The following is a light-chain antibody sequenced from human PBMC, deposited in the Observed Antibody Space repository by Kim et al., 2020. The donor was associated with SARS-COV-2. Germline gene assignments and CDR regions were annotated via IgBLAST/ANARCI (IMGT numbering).Light chain of an antibody. J-gene: IGLJ2*01. CDR1: SSDVEGYNA. Sequence: GQSITISCTGTSSDVEGYNAVSWFQQHPGTAPNLMIYDVSNRPSGISTRFFGSKSGNTASLTISGLQAEDEADYYCSSYTSSTTVVFGGGTQLTVL. V-gene: IGLV2-14*03. CDR2: DVS. CDR3: SSYTSSTTVV.